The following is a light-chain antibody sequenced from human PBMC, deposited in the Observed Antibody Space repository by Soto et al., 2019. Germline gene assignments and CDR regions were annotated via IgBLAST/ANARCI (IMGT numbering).Light chain of an antibody. CDR1: QSVSSY. J-gene: IGKJ4*01. V-gene: IGKV3-11*01. Sequence: PGERATLSCRASQSVSSYSAWYQQKPGQAPRLLIYDASKRATGIPARFNGSGSGTDFTLTISSLEPEDFAVYYCQQRSKSLTFGGGTKVDIK. CDR2: DAS. CDR3: QQRSKSLT.